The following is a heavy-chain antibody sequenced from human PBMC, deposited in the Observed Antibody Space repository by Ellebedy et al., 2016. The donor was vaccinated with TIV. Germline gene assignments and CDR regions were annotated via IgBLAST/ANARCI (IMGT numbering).Heavy chain of an antibody. J-gene: IGHJ6*02. V-gene: IGHV4-59*01. D-gene: IGHD5-18*01. CDR3: ARGAAMVSYYYYGMDV. CDR2: IYYSGST. Sequence: SETLSLXCTVSGGSISSYYWSWIRQPPGKGLEWIGYIYYSGSTNYSPSLKSRVTISVDTSKNQFSLKLSSVTAADTAVYYCARGAAMVSYYYYGMDVWGQGTTVTVSS. CDR1: GGSISSYY.